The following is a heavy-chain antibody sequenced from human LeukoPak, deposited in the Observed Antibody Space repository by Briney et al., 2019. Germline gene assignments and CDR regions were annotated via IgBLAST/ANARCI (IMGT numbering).Heavy chain of an antibody. D-gene: IGHD3-22*01. V-gene: IGHV3-21*04. CDR3: ARDKSSGYYYFDY. CDR1: GFIFSSYS. J-gene: IGHJ4*02. Sequence: PGGSLRLSCAASGFIFSSYSMNWVRQAPGKGLEWVSSIGSSSSYIYYADSVKGRFTISRDNSKNTLYLQMNSLRAEDTALYYCARDKSSGYYYFDYWGQGTLVTVSS. CDR2: IGSSSSYI.